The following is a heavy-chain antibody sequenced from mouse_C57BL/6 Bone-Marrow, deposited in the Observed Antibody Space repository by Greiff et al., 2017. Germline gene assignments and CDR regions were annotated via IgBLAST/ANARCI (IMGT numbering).Heavy chain of an antibody. CDR1: GFTFNTYA. CDR3: VREGGLYDYFYYYAMDY. V-gene: IGHV10-3*01. D-gene: IGHD2-4*01. J-gene: IGHJ4*01. CDR2: IRSKSSNYAT. Sequence: EVQGVESGGGLVQPKGSLKLSCAASGFTFNTYAMHWVRQAPGKGLEWVARIRSKSSNYATYYADSVKDRFTISRDDLQSMLYLQMNNLKTEDTAMYYCVREGGLYDYFYYYAMDYWGQGTSVTVSS.